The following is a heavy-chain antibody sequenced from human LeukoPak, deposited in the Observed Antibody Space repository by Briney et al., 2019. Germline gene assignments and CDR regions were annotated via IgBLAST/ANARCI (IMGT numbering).Heavy chain of an antibody. J-gene: IGHJ4*02. CDR1: GDSISSYY. Sequence: SETLSLTCTVSGDSISSYYWSWIRQPPGKGLEWIGYIYYSGSTNYNPSLKSRVTISVDTSKNQFSLKLSSVTAADTAVYYCAIASRYGGIPLDYWGQGTLVTVSS. CDR2: IYYSGST. D-gene: IGHD2-15*01. CDR3: AIASRYGGIPLDY. V-gene: IGHV4-59*01.